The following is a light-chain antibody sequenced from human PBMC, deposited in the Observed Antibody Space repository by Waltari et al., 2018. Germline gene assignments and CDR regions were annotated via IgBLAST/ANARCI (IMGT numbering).Light chain of an antibody. CDR1: SGHSSNI. V-gene: IGLV4-69*01. J-gene: IGLJ3*02. CDR3: QTGGHGTWV. Sequence: QLVLTQSPSASASLGASVKLTCTLSSGHSSNIITLHQQQPAKGPRYLMKVNSDGSHSKGDEIPDRFSGSSSGAERYLTISSLQSEDEADYYCQTGGHGTWVFGGGTKLTVL. CDR2: VNSDGSH.